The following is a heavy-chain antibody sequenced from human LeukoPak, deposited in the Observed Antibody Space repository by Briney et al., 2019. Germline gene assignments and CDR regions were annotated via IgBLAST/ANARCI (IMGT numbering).Heavy chain of an antibody. CDR1: GFSFSDYY. V-gene: IGHV3-11*01. CDR2: ITSSGSTK. J-gene: IGHJ4*02. D-gene: IGHD1-20*01. Sequence: GGSLRLSCAASGFSFSDYYMIWIRQAPGKGLEWVSHITSSGSTKYYADSVKGRFTISRDNSKNSLYLQMNSLRTEDTALYYCAKDGPQNNWNAKGVRPAEYYFDYWGQGTLVTVSS. CDR3: AKDGPQNNWNAKGVRPAEYYFDY.